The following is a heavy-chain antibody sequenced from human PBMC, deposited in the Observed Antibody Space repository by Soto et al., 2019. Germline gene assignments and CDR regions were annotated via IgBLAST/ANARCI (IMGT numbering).Heavy chain of an antibody. CDR1: GFTFSSYG. D-gene: IGHD6-19*01. CDR3: AKDLVAVAGTMGTYYYYGMDV. CDR2: ISYDGSNK. V-gene: IGHV3-30*18. J-gene: IGHJ6*02. Sequence: HPGGSLRLSCAASGFTFSSYGMHWVRQAPGKGLEWVAVISYDGSNKYYADSVKGRFTISRDNSKNTLYLQMNSLRAEDTAVYYCAKDLVAVAGTMGTYYYYGMDVWGQGTTVTVSS.